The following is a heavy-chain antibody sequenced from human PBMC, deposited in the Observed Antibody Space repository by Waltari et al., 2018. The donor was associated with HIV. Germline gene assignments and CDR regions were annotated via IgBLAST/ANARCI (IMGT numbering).Heavy chain of an antibody. CDR1: GSIFGDSA. J-gene: IGHJ6*02. V-gene: IGHV3-30-3*01. D-gene: IGHD3-3*01. Sequence: QEQLVEAGGGVAQPGRALRPSCSASGSIFGDSAMHWARPAPGKGLEWVGLISFDGNNAYYADSVKGRFTISRDNSKNTMSLQMNSLRSDDTALYYCARTIFGVMITSDFFYGMDVWGQGTTVTVS. CDR2: ISFDGNNA. CDR3: ARTIFGVMITSDFFYGMDV.